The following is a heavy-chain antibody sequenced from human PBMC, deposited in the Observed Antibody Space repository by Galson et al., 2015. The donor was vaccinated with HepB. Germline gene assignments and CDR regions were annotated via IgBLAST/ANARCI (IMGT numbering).Heavy chain of an antibody. D-gene: IGHD6-6*01. CDR2: ISSTGGAT. Sequence: SLRLSCAGSGFTFSNYAMTWVRQAPGKGLEWVSSISSTGGATYYADSVKGRFTISRAHSKNTLYLQMNSLRAEDTAIYYCAKSAARHSLKFDYWGQGMLVTVSS. V-gene: IGHV3-23*01. CDR1: GFTFSNYA. J-gene: IGHJ4*02. CDR3: AKSAARHSLKFDY.